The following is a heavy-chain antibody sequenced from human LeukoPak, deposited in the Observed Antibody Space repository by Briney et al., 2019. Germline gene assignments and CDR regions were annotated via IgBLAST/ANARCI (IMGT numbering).Heavy chain of an antibody. Sequence: SETLSLTCTVSGGSISSSIYYWGWIRQPLGKGLEWIGSIYYSGSTFYNPSLKSRVTISVDRSKNQFSLKLSSVTAADTAVYYCARAGAYCGGDCFDAFDIWGQGTMVTVSS. CDR2: IYYSGST. CDR1: GGSISSSIYY. D-gene: IGHD2-21*02. J-gene: IGHJ3*02. CDR3: ARAGAYCGGDCFDAFDI. V-gene: IGHV4-39*07.